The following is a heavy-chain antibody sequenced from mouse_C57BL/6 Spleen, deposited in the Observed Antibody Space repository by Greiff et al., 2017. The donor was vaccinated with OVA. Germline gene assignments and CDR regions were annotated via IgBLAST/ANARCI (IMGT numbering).Heavy chain of an antibody. Sequence: VQLQQSGAELVRPGTSVKVSCKASGYTFTSYWMHWVKQRPGQGLEWIGMIHPNSGSTNYNEKFKSKATLTVDKSSSTAYMQLSSLTSEDSAVYYCARGRTYDYDAWFAYWGQGTLGTVSA. V-gene: IGHV1-64*01. CDR2: IHPNSGST. CDR3: ARGRTYDYDAWFAY. J-gene: IGHJ3*01. D-gene: IGHD2-4*01. CDR1: GYTFTSYW.